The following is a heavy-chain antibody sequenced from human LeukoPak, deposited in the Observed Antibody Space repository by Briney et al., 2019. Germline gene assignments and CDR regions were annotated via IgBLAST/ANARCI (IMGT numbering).Heavy chain of an antibody. V-gene: IGHV4-39*01. D-gene: IGHD3-3*02. J-gene: IGHJ4*02. Sequence: PSETLSLTCTVSGGSISSNSYYWGWIRQPPGKGLEWIGSIYYSGSTYYNPSLKSRVTISVDTSKNQFSLKVSSVTAADTAVYYCARHEFSNPYFDYGAQGPLVTVPS. CDR2: IYYSGST. CDR1: GGSISSNSYY. CDR3: ARHEFSNPYFDY.